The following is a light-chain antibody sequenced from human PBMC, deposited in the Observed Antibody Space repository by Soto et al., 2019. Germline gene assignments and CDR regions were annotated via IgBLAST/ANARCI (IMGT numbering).Light chain of an antibody. CDR1: KSVSSN. CDR3: QQYNNWPPLT. V-gene: IGKV3-15*01. CDR2: GAS. J-gene: IGKJ4*01. Sequence: EIVMTQSPATLSVSPGERATLSCRASKSVSSNLAWYQQKPGQAPRLLIYGASTSATGIPARFSGSGSGTEFTLTISSLQSEDFAVYYWQQYNNWPPLTFGGGTKVEIK.